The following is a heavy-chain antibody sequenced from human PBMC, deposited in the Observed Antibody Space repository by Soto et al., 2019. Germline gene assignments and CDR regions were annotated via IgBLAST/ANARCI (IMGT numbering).Heavy chain of an antibody. J-gene: IGHJ3*02. V-gene: IGHV4-34*01. CDR3: ARGPRITIFGVVKDAFDI. CDR1: GGSFSGYY. D-gene: IGHD3-3*01. Sequence: SETLSLTCAVYGGSFSGYYWSWIRQPPGKGLEWIGEINHSGSTNYNPSLKSRVTISVDTSKNQFSLKLSSVTAADTAVYYCARGPRITIFGVVKDAFDIWGQGTMVTVSS. CDR2: INHSGST.